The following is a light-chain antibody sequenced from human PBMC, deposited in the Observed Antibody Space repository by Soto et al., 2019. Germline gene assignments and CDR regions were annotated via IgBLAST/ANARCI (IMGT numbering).Light chain of an antibody. CDR1: SSDIGSYNY. CDR2: EVS. V-gene: IGLV2-14*01. CDR3: SSYTDSISLEV. J-gene: IGLJ1*01. Sequence: QSVLTQPASVSGSPGQSITISCTGTSSDIGSYNYVSWYQQHPGKAPKLLIYEVSYRPSGVSNRFSGSKSGNTASLTISGLQAEDEGDYYCSSYTDSISLEVFGTGTQLSVL.